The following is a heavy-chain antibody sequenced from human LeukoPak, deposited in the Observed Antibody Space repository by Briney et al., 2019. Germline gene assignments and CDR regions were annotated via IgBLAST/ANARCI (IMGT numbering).Heavy chain of an antibody. CDR2: MNPNSGNT. J-gene: IGHJ4*02. V-gene: IGHV1-8*03. Sequence: ASVKVSCKASAYTFTSYDINWVRQATGQGLEWMGWMNPNSGNTGYAQKFQGRVTITRNTSISTAYMELSSLRSEDTAVYYCARGEIRDFWSGYRFDYWGQGTLVTVSS. CDR1: AYTFTSYD. CDR3: ARGEIRDFWSGYRFDY. D-gene: IGHD3-3*01.